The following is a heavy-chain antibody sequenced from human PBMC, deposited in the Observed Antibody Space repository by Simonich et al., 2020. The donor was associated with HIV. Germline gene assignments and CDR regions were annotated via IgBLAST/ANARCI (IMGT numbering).Heavy chain of an antibody. J-gene: IGHJ5*02. Sequence: QVQLQESGPGLVKPSETLSLTCTVSGGSFSTYYWSWIRQPPGKGLEWIGYIYYSGTTNYNPYLKSRVTISVDTSMKQFSLKLSSVTAADTAVYYCARQPRIAAAGGVWFDPWGQGTLVTVSS. D-gene: IGHD6-13*01. CDR1: GGSFSTYY. CDR3: ARQPRIAAAGGVWFDP. CDR2: IYYSGTT. V-gene: IGHV4-59*01.